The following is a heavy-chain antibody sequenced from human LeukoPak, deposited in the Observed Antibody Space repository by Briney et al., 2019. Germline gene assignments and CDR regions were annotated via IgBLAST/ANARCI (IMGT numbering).Heavy chain of an antibody. CDR2: IGGSGTDI. J-gene: IGHJ4*02. D-gene: IGHD3-3*01. V-gene: IGHV3-21*01. CDR1: GFTFRSYG. Sequence: GGSLRLSCAASGFTFRSYGMNWVRQAPGKGLEWLSSIGGSGTDIYYADSVKGRFTISRDNAKNSPYLQINSTRGEDTTVYYCAREGGYYRPLDYSGQETLVTVSS. CDR3: AREGGYYRPLDY.